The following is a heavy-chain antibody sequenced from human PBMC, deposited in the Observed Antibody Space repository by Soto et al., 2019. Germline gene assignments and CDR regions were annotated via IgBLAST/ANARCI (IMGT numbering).Heavy chain of an antibody. V-gene: IGHV3-30*18. CDR2: ISYDGSNK. Sequence: GGSLRLSCAASGLTFSSYGMHWVRQAPGKGLEWVAVISYDGSNKYYADSVKGRFTISRDNSKNTLYLQMNSLRAEDTAVYYCAKAPRQLALDYWGQGTLVTVSS. CDR3: AKAPRQLALDY. D-gene: IGHD6-6*01. CDR1: GLTFSSYG. J-gene: IGHJ4*02.